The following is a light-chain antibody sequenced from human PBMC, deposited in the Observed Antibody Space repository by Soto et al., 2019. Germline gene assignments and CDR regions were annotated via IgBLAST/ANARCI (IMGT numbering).Light chain of an antibody. V-gene: IGKV3-15*01. CDR2: GAS. CDR3: QQYNNWPPLYT. J-gene: IGKJ5*01. CDR1: QSVSSN. Sequence: EIVMTQSPATLSVSPGERATLSCRASQSVSSNLAWYQQKAGQAPRLLIYGASTRATGIPARFSGSGSGTDFTLTISSLQSEDFAVYYCQQYNNWPPLYTFGQGTRLEIK.